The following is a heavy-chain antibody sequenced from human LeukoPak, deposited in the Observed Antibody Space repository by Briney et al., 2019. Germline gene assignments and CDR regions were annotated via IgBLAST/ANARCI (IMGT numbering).Heavy chain of an antibody. D-gene: IGHD1-26*01. Sequence: GGSLRLSCAASGFTYDDYAMNWVRQAPGKGLEWVSGISWSSGSIGYADSVKGRFTISRDNAKKSLFLQMNSLRAEDTAVYYCASLASEWELPEVDYWGLGTLVTVSS. J-gene: IGHJ4*02. V-gene: IGHV3-9*01. CDR3: ASLASEWELPEVDY. CDR1: GFTYDDYA. CDR2: ISWSSGSI.